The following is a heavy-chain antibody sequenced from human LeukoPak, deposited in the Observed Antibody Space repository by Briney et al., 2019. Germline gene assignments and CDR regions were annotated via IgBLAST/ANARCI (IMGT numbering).Heavy chain of an antibody. CDR1: GASIGSYY. CDR3: ARDTRSYDSSGYYFFDF. V-gene: IGHV4-59*01. J-gene: IGHJ4*02. D-gene: IGHD3-22*01. CDR2: INYSGST. Sequence: SETLSLTCTVPGASIGSYYWNWLRQPPGKGLEWIGYINYSGSTNSNPSLKSRATISMDTSKYHFSLKLSSVTAADTAVYFCARDTRSYDSSGYYFFDFWGQGTLVTVSS.